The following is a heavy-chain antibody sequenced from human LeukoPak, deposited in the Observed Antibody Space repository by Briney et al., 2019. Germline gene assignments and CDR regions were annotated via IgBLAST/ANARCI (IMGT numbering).Heavy chain of an antibody. CDR2: ISSSGSTI. CDR1: GFTFSSYE. V-gene: IGHV3-48*03. D-gene: IGHD3-10*02. CDR3: AELGITMIGGV. Sequence: GGSLRLSCAASGFTFSSYEMNWVRQAPGKGLEGVSDISSSGSTIYYADSVKGRFTISRDNAKNSLYLQMNSLRAEDTAVYYCAELGITMIGGVWGKGTTVTISS. J-gene: IGHJ6*04.